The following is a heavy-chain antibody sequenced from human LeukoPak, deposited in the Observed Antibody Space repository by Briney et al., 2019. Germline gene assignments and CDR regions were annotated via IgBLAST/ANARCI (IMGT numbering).Heavy chain of an antibody. CDR3: ARLLRGGRDTAMVTMIVVRAKPGAFDS. CDR1: GGSFSGYY. CDR2: INHSGST. D-gene: IGHD5-18*01. V-gene: IGHV4-34*01. Sequence: KPSETLSLTCAVYGGSFSGYYWSWIRQPPGKGLEWIGEINHSGSTHYNPSLKSRVTISVDTSKNQLSMKLSSVTAADTAVYYCARLLRGGRDTAMVTMIVVRAKPGAFDSWGQGTMVTVSS. J-gene: IGHJ3*02.